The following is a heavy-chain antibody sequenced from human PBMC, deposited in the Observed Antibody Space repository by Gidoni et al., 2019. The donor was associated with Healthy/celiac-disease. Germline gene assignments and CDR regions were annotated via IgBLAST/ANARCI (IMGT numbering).Heavy chain of an antibody. D-gene: IGHD1-26*01. V-gene: IGHV1-69*01. Sequence: QVQLVQSGAQVKTPGASVRVSCKAAGGTFSSSAISWVRQAPGQGLEWMGGILPICGTANSAQKFQGRVTITADESTCTAYLGLSSLRSEAMAVYYCARSVARGIHVYWGQGTLVTVSS. CDR2: ILPICGTA. CDR3: ARSVARGIHVY. J-gene: IGHJ4*02. CDR1: GGTFSSSA.